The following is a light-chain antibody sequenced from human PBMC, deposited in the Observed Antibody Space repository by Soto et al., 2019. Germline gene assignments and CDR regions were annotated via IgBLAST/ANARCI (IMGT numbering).Light chain of an antibody. V-gene: IGKV3-20*01. CDR1: QGVSSY. Sequence: EIVLTQSPATLSLSPGERATLSCRASQGVSSYLAWYQQKPGQAPSLLIYDASNRATGIPDRFSGSGSGTEHTLTISRLEPEDFAVDDCQQYGSSPSFGQGTRLEIK. CDR3: QQYGSSPS. J-gene: IGKJ5*01. CDR2: DAS.